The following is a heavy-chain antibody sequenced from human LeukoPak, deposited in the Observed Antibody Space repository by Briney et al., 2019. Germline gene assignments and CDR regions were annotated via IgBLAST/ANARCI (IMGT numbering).Heavy chain of an antibody. D-gene: IGHD2-21*01. V-gene: IGHV3-49*04. CDR2: IRSKAYGGTT. J-gene: IGHJ6*02. Sequence: GGSLRLSCAASGFIFSTYAMHWVRQAPGKGLEWVGFIRSKAYGGTTEYAASVKGRFTISRDDSKSIAYLQMNSLKTEDTAVYYCTTDYGSSISSYYYYGMDVWGQGTTVTVSS. CDR3: TTDYGSSISSYYYYGMDV. CDR1: GFIFSTYA.